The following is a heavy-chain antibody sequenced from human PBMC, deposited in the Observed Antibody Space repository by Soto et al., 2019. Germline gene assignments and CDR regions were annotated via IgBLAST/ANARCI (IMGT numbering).Heavy chain of an antibody. D-gene: IGHD2-21*01. CDR2: TKNKANSYTT. V-gene: IGHV3-72*01. CDR3: VRWTAGAADC. CDR1: GFIFSDHY. J-gene: IGHJ4*02. Sequence: EVQLVESGGGLVQPGGSLRLSCATSGFIFSDHYMDWVRQAPGKGLEWVGRTKNKANSYTTEYATSVQGRFSILRDDSKTSIHLQMNSLKTEDTGVYYCVRWTAGAADCWAQGNLVNVSS.